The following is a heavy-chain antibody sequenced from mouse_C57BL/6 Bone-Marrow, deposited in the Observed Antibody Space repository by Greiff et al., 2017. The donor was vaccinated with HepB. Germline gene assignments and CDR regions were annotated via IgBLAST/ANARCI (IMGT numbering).Heavy chain of an antibody. CDR1: GFTFSSYA. J-gene: IGHJ1*03. V-gene: IGHV5-4*03. D-gene: IGHD1-1*01. CDR2: ISDGGSYT. Sequence: DVMLVESGGGLVKPGGSLKLSCAASGFTFSSYAMSWVRQTPEKRLEWVATISDGGSYTYYPDNVKGRFTISRDNAKNNLYLQMSHLKSEDTAMYYCARSLRSHWYFDVWGTGTTVTVSS. CDR3: ARSLRSHWYFDV.